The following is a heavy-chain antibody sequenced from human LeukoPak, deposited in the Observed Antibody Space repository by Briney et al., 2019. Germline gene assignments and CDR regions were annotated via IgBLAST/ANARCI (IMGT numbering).Heavy chain of an antibody. V-gene: IGHV3-21*01. CDR3: ARDAAARGWFDP. CDR2: ISSSSSSYI. Sequence: PGGSLRLSCAASGFTFSSYSMNWVRQAPGKGLEWVSSISSSSSSYIYYADSVKGRFTISRDNAKNSLYLQMNSLRAEDTAVYYCARDAAARGWFDPWGQGTLVTVSS. CDR1: GFTFSSYS. D-gene: IGHD6-13*01. J-gene: IGHJ5*02.